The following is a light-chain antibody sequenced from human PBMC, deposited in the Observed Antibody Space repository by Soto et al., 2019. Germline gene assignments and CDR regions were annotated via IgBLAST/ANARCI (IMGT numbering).Light chain of an antibody. Sequence: DIQMTQSPSSLSAYVGDRLTITCQASQDISNYLNWYQQKPGKAPKLLIYDASNLETGVPSRFSGSGSGTDFTFTISSLQPEDIATYYCQQYDNLPLTFGGGTKVEIK. CDR1: QDISNY. J-gene: IGKJ4*01. CDR3: QQYDNLPLT. CDR2: DAS. V-gene: IGKV1-33*01.